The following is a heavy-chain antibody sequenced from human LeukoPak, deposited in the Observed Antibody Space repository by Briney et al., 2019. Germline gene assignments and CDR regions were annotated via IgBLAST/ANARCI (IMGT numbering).Heavy chain of an antibody. Sequence: GGSLRLSCAASGFTFSSYWMSWVRQAPGKGLEWVANVKQDGSEKYYVDSVKGRFTISRDNAKNSLYLQMNSLRAEDTAVYYCGGGGWYYFHYRGQGTLVTVSS. CDR3: GGGGWYYFHY. CDR1: GFTFSSYW. D-gene: IGHD2-15*01. V-gene: IGHV3-7*01. CDR2: VKQDGSEK. J-gene: IGHJ4*02.